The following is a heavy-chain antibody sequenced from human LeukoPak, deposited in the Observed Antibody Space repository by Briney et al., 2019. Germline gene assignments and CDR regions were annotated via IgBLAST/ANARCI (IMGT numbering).Heavy chain of an antibody. J-gene: IGHJ6*04. D-gene: IGHD3-10*02. CDR1: GFTFGSYE. V-gene: IGHV3-48*03. CDR2: ISGSGSTI. CDR3: AELGITMIGGV. Sequence: GGSLRLSCAAAGFTFGSYEMSWVRQAPGKGLEWVSYISGSGSTIYYADSVKGRFTISRDNAKNSLYLQMNSLRAEDTAVYYCAELGITMIGGVWGKGTTVTISS.